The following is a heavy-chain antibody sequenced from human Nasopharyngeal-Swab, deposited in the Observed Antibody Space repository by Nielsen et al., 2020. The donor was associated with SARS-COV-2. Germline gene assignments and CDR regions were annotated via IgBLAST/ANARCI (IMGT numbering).Heavy chain of an antibody. CDR3: AKDRSVSCSGGSCYSTSRYYGMDV. J-gene: IGHJ6*02. D-gene: IGHD2-15*01. CDR1: GFTFSSYG. CDR2: ISYDGSNK. V-gene: IGHV3-30*18. Sequence: GESLKISCAASGFTFSSYGVHWVRQVPGKGLEWVAVISYDGSNKYYADSVKGRFTISRDNSKNTLYLQMNSLRAEDTAVYYCAKDRSVSCSGGSCYSTSRYYGMDVWGQGTTVTVSS.